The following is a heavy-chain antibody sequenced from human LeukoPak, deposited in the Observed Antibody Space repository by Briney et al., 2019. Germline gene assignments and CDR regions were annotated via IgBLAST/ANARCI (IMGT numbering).Heavy chain of an antibody. CDR1: GGSISSGGYY. V-gene: IGHV4-30-2*01. CDR2: IYHSGST. D-gene: IGHD2-2*02. Sequence: SQTLSLTCTVSGGSISSGGYYWSWIRQPPGKGLEWIGYIYHSGSTNYNPSLKSRVTISVDTSKNQFSLKLSSVTAADTAVYYCARVRGYCSSTSCYTVGVDYWGQGTLVTVSS. J-gene: IGHJ4*02. CDR3: ARVRGYCSSTSCYTVGVDY.